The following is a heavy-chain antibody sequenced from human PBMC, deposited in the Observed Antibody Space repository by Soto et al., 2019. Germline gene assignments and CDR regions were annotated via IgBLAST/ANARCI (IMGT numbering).Heavy chain of an antibody. CDR3: ARLKSSSGYYYSGMDV. CDR2: IYPGDSDT. V-gene: IGHV5-51*01. CDR1: GYSFTSYW. Sequence: PGGSLENSCKGFGYSFTSYWVARVGQMPEKGLEWMGIIYPGDSDTRYSPSFQGQVTISADKSISTAYLQWSSLKASDTAMYYCARLKSSSGYYYSGMDVWGQGTTVTVSS. J-gene: IGHJ6*02. D-gene: IGHD3-22*01.